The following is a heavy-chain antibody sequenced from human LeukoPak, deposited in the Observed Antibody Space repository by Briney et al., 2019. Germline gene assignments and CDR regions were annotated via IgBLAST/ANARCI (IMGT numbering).Heavy chain of an antibody. D-gene: IGHD3-9*01. CDR3: ARDPLRYLRVGHYDY. Sequence: PGRSLRLSCAASGFTFSNSAMNWVRQVPGKGLEWVSSIDYDSSHIYYAASVRGRFTISRDNARNSAYLQMNSLRVEDTAVYYCARDPLRYLRVGHYDYWGQGTLVAVSS. V-gene: IGHV3-21*01. J-gene: IGHJ4*02. CDR2: IDYDSSHI. CDR1: GFTFSNSA.